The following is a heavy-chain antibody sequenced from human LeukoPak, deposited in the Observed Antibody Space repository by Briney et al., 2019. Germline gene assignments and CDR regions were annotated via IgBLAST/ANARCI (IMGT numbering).Heavy chain of an antibody. V-gene: IGHV3-21*01. J-gene: IGHJ6*03. Sequence: GGSLRLSCAASGFTFSSYSMNWVRQAPGKGLEWVSSINNSSSYIYYADSVKGRFTISRDNAKNSLYLQMNSLRAEDTAVYYCARSDTSNYYYYMDVWGKGTTVTVSS. CDR3: ARSDTSNYYYYMDV. CDR2: INNSSSYI. D-gene: IGHD5-18*01. CDR1: GFTFSSYS.